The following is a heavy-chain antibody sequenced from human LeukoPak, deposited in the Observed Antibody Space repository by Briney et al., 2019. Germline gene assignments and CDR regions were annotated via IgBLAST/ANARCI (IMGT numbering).Heavy chain of an antibody. CDR1: GFTFSNYA. D-gene: IGHD3-10*01. CDR2: IYSGGST. CDR3: ARGTVTMVDY. V-gene: IGHV3-66*01. J-gene: IGHJ4*02. Sequence: GGSLRLSCAASGFTFSNYAMSWVRHTPGKGLEWVSVIYSGGSTYYADSVKGRFTISRDNSKNTLFLQMNSLRAGDTAVYYCARGTVTMVDYWGQGTLVTVSS.